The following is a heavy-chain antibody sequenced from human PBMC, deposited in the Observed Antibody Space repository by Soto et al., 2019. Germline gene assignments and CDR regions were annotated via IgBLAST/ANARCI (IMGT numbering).Heavy chain of an antibody. CDR2: IYYSGST. Sequence: PSETLSLTCTVSGGSISSYYWSWIRQPPGKGLEWIGYIYYSGSTNYNPSLKSRVTISVDTSKNQFSLKLSSVTAADTAVYYCARRYGANFEYWGQGTLVTVSS. V-gene: IGHV4-59*08. D-gene: IGHD4-17*01. CDR1: GGSISSYY. J-gene: IGHJ4*02. CDR3: ARRYGANFEY.